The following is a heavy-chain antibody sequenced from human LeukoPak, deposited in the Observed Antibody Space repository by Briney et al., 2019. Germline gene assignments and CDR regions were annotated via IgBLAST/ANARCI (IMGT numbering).Heavy chain of an antibody. CDR1: GFTFSSYW. CDR2: INSDGSST. Sequence: GGSLRLFCAASGFTFSSYWMHWVRQAPGKGLVWVSRINSDGSSTSYADSVKGRFTISRDNAKNTLYLQMNSLRAEDTAVYYCARVSSSWDDAFDIWGQGTMVTVSS. CDR3: ARVSSSWDDAFDI. J-gene: IGHJ3*02. D-gene: IGHD6-13*01. V-gene: IGHV3-74*01.